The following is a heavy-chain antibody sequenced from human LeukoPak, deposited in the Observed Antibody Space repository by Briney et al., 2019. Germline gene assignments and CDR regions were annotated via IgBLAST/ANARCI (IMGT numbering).Heavy chain of an antibody. D-gene: IGHD3-10*01. CDR1: GGSISSGSYY. Sequence: SETLSLTCTVSGGSISSGSYYWSWIRQPAGKGLEWIGRIYTSGSTSYNPSLKSRVTISVDTSKNQFSLKLSSVTAADTAVYYCARDYNGNLSNLGRARWWFDPWGQGTLVTVSS. CDR3: ARDYNGNLSNLGRARWWFDP. V-gene: IGHV4-61*02. J-gene: IGHJ5*02. CDR2: IYTSGST.